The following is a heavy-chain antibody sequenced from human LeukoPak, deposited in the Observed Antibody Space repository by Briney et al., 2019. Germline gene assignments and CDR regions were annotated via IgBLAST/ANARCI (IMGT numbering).Heavy chain of an antibody. Sequence: PSETLSLTCTVSGVSISSSSYYWGWIRQPPGKGLEWIGSIYYSGSTYYNPSLKSRVTISVDTSKNQFSLKLSSVTAADTAVYYCARSLVVAAKALFDNWGQGTLVTVSS. J-gene: IGHJ4*02. CDR1: GVSISSSSYY. CDR2: IYYSGST. CDR3: ARSLVVAAKALFDN. V-gene: IGHV4-39*01. D-gene: IGHD2-15*01.